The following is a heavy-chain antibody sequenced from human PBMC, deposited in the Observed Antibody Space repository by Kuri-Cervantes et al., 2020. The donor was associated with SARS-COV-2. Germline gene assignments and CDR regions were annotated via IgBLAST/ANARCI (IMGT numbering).Heavy chain of an antibody. V-gene: IGHV3-23*01. Sequence: GGSLRLSCAASGFTFSSYAMSWVRQAPGKGLEWVSAISGSGGSTYYADSVKGRFTISRDNSKNTLYLQMNSLRAEDTAVYYCAREGWSGYSHQYYFDYWGQGTLVTVSS. CDR1: GFTFSSYA. J-gene: IGHJ4*02. CDR3: AREGWSGYSHQYYFDY. CDR2: ISGSGGST. D-gene: IGHD3-3*01.